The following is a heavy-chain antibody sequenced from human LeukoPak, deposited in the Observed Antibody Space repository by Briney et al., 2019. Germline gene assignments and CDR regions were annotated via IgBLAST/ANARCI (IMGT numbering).Heavy chain of an antibody. CDR1: GFTFSSYS. J-gene: IGHJ5*02. V-gene: IGHV3-21*01. D-gene: IGHD2-2*01. CDR2: ISSSSSYI. Sequence: GGSLRLSCAASGFTFSSYSMNWVRQAPGKGLEWVSSISSSSSYIYYADSVKGRFTISRDNAKNSLYLQMNSLRAEDTAVYYCARGGNVVVPAALDPWGQGTLVTVSS. CDR3: ARGGNVVVPAALDP.